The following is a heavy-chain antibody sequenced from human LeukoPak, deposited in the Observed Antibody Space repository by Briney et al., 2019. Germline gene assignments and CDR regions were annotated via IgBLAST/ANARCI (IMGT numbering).Heavy chain of an antibody. CDR3: ARVGYDFWSGYYYFDY. D-gene: IGHD3-3*01. J-gene: IGHJ4*02. Sequence: SETLSLTCTVSGGSISSYYWSWIRQPAGKGLEWIGRVYTSGSTNYNPSLKSRVTMSVDTSKNQFSLKLSSVTAADTAVYYCARVGYDFWSGYYYFDYWGQGTLVTVSS. CDR2: VYTSGST. V-gene: IGHV4-4*07. CDR1: GGSISSYY.